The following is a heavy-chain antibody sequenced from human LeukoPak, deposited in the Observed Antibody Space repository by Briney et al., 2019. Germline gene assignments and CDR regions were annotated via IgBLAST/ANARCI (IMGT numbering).Heavy chain of an antibody. CDR1: GFTFSSYA. CDR2: ISGSGGST. D-gene: IGHD5-24*01. V-gene: IGHV3-23*01. Sequence: GGSLRLSCAASGFTFSSYAMSWVRQAPGKGLEWVSAISGSGGSTYYADSVKGRFTISRDNSKNTLYLQMNSLRAEDTAVYYCARRGMATSAFDYWAQGTLVTVSS. J-gene: IGHJ4*02. CDR3: ARRGMATSAFDY.